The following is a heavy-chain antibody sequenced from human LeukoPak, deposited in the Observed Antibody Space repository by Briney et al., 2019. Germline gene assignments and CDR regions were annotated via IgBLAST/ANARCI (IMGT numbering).Heavy chain of an antibody. D-gene: IGHD3-10*01. J-gene: IGHJ6*02. CDR1: GGSISSSSYY. CDR3: AKDVLLWFGESNLPHLYGMDV. V-gene: IGHV3-23*01. CDR2: ISGSGGST. Sequence: ETLSLTCTVSGGSISSSSYYWGWIRQPPGKGLEWVSGISGSGGSTYYADSVKGRFTISRDNSKNTLYLQMNSLRAEDTAVYYCAKDVLLWFGESNLPHLYGMDVWGQGTTVTVSS.